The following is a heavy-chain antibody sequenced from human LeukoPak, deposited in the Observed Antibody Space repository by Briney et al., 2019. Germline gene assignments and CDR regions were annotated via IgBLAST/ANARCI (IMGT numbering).Heavy chain of an antibody. CDR2: ISNSGNTI. V-gene: IGHV3-11*04. Sequence: GGSLRLSCAASGFTFSDYYMSWIRQAPGKGLEWVSYISNSGNTIYYPDSVKGRFTISRDNAKNSLYLQMSSLRAEDTAVYYCAGGGGYTSSWYLEAFDIWGQGTMVTVSS. CDR1: GFTFSDYY. J-gene: IGHJ3*02. D-gene: IGHD6-13*01. CDR3: AGGGGYTSSWYLEAFDI.